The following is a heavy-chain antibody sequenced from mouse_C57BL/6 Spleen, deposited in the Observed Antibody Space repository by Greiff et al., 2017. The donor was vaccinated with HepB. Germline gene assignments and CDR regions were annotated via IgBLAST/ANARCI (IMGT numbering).Heavy chain of an antibody. CDR1: GYTFTSYW. Sequence: QVQLQQPGAELVKPGASVKMSCKASGYTFTSYWITWVKQRPGQGLEWIGDIYPGSGSTNYNEKFKSKATLTVDTSSSTAYMQPSSLTSEDSAVYYCAREGRYDYDYYAMDYWGQGTSVTVSS. D-gene: IGHD2-4*01. J-gene: IGHJ4*01. CDR2: IYPGSGST. V-gene: IGHV1-55*01. CDR3: AREGRYDYDYYAMDY.